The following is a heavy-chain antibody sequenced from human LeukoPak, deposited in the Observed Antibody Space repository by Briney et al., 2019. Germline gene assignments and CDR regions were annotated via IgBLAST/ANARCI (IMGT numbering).Heavy chain of an antibody. CDR3: ARMRCSSTSCYKFDY. V-gene: IGHV1-69*04. CDR2: IIPILGIA. Sequence: SVKVSCKASGGTFSSYAISWVRQAPGQGLEWMGRIIPILGIANYAQKFQGRVTITADKSTSTAYLELSSLRSEDTAVYYCARMRCSSTSCYKFDYWGQGTLVTVSS. CDR1: GGTFSSYA. J-gene: IGHJ4*02. D-gene: IGHD2-2*02.